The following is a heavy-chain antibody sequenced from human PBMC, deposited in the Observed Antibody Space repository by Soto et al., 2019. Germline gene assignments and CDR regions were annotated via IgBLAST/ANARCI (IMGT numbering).Heavy chain of an antibody. D-gene: IGHD3-10*01. V-gene: IGHV4-38-2*01. CDR2: IYHSGST. J-gene: IGHJ6*02. Sequence: PSETLSLTCAVSGYSISRGYYWGSIRQPPGKGLEWSVSIYHSGSTYYNPSLKSRVTISVDTSKNQFSLKLSSVTAADTAVYYCARVYYGSGSYYKSYYYYGMDVWGQGTTVTVSS. CDR1: GYSISRGYY. CDR3: ARVYYGSGSYYKSYYYYGMDV.